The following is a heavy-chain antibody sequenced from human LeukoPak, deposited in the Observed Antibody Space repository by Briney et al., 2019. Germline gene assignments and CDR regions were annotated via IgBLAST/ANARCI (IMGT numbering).Heavy chain of an antibody. V-gene: IGHV3-9*01. CDR2: ISWNSGSI. J-gene: IGHJ5*02. CDR1: GFTFDDYA. D-gene: IGHD3-10*01. Sequence: PGGSLRLSCAASGFTFDDYAMHWVRQAPGKGLEWVSGISWNSGSIGYADSVKGRFTISRDNAKNSLYLQMNSLGAEDTALYYCAKARLWFGELTFDPWGQGTLVTVSS. CDR3: AKARLWFGELTFDP.